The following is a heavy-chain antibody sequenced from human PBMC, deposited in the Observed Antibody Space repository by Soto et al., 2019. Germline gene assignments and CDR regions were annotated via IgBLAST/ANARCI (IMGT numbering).Heavy chain of an antibody. D-gene: IGHD4-4*01. CDR2: STGPGGST. V-gene: IGHV3-23*01. CDR1: GFPFNNYA. CDR3: GKGHSDYQGDYTDCGMDI. J-gene: IGHJ6*02. Sequence: GGSLRLSCAVSGFPFNNYAINLVRQCPGKGLEWVAASTGPGGSTYNEDSVKGRFTVYRDNSKKTVYLQLDGLRAEDTAVYYCGKGHSDYQGDYTDCGMDIWGQGTRVTV.